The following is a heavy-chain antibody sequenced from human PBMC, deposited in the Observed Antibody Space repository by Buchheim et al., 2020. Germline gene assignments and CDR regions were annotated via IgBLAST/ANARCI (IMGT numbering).Heavy chain of an antibody. V-gene: IGHV3-74*01. D-gene: IGHD6-13*01. CDR3: ARAWYSSSRYYYDC. CDR1: GFTFNKYW. CDR2: VSGDGRSI. J-gene: IGHJ4*02. Sequence: EVQLVESGGGLVQPGGSLRLSCAASGFTFNKYWMHWVRQAPGKGLVWVSRVSGDGRSIDYADSVRGRFTISRDNATNTLYLQMNSLRAEDTAVYYCARAWYSSSRYYYDCWGQGT.